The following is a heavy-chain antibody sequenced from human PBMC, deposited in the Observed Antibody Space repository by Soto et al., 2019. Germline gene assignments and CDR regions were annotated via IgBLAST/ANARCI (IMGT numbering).Heavy chain of an antibody. CDR3: ATIAGTAGGSIDY. CDR2: IYYSGST. J-gene: IGHJ4*02. Sequence: SETLSLTCTVSGGSISRSSYYWGWIRQPPGKGLEWIGSIYYSGSTYYNPSLKSRVTMSVDTSKNQYSLKLSSVTAVDTAVYYCATIAGTAGGSIDYWGQGTLVTVSS. CDR1: GGSISRSSYY. D-gene: IGHD6-13*01. V-gene: IGHV4-39*07.